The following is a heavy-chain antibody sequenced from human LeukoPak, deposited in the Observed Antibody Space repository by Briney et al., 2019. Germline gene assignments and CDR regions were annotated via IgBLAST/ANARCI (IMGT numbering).Heavy chain of an antibody. CDR1: GLTFSSYG. J-gene: IGHJ4*02. Sequence: GGSLRLSCAASGLTFSSYGMHWVRQAPGKGLEWVAVIWYDGSNEYYVDSVKGRFTISRDNAKKSLYLQMDSLRAEDAAVYYCARDWGAYYRFFDYWGQGTLVTVSS. V-gene: IGHV3-33*01. D-gene: IGHD3-22*01. CDR3: ARDWGAYYRFFDY. CDR2: IWYDGSNE.